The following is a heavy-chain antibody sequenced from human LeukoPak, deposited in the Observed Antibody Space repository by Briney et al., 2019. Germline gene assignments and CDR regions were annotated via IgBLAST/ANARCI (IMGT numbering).Heavy chain of an antibody. J-gene: IGHJ4*02. CDR1: GFTVSGNY. V-gene: IGHV3-66*01. D-gene: IGHD3-10*01. CDR2: IHRGGNT. CDR3: VRDPGYGLGVDYGDY. Sequence: GGSLRLSCAASGFTVSGNYMSWVRQAPGKGLEWLSVIHRGGNTYYADSVKGRFTISRDSSKNTVLLQMDSLRAEDTAVYYCVRDPGYGLGVDYGDYWGQGTLVTVSS.